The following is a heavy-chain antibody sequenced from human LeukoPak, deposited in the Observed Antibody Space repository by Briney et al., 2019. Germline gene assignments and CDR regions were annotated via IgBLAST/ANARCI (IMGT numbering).Heavy chain of an antibody. CDR3: ARDKIEGPTKLDY. J-gene: IGHJ4*02. CDR1: GVTFSSYW. Sequence: GGSLRLSCAASGVTFSSYWMSWVRQAPGKGLEWVANIKQDESEKYVDSLKGRFTISRDNAKNSLYLQMNSLRAEDTAVYYCARDKIEGPTKLDYWGQGILVTVSS. CDR2: IKQDESEK. D-gene: IGHD1-1*01. V-gene: IGHV3-7*01.